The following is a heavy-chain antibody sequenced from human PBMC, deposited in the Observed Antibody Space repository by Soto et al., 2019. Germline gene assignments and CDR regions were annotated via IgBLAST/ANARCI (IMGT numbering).Heavy chain of an antibody. J-gene: IGHJ6*02. V-gene: IGHV4-30-4*01. CDR2: IYYSGST. Sequence: SETLSLTCTVSGGSISSGDYYWSWIRQPPGKGLEWIGYIYYSGSTYYNPSLKSRVTISVDTSKNQFSLKLSSVTAADTAVYYCARAPATEVYYYYYGMDVWGQGTPVTVSS. CDR1: GGSISSGDYY. CDR3: ARAPATEVYYYYYGMDV.